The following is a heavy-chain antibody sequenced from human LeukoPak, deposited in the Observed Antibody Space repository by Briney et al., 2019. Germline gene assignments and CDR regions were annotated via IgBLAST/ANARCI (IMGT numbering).Heavy chain of an antibody. CDR3: ARGGEWSYDY. CDR2: IYTTGST. V-gene: IGHV4-4*07. CDR1: DDSINDYY. J-gene: IGHJ4*02. Sequence: PSETLSLTCTVSDDSINDYYWSWIRQPAGKGLEWIGRIYTTGSTNYNPSLKSRVTMSIDMSKNQFSLNLSSVTAADTAVYYCARGGEWSYDYRGQGTLVTVSS. D-gene: IGHD3-3*01.